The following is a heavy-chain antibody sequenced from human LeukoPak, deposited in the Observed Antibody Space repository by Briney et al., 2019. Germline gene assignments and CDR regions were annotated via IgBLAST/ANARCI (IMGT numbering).Heavy chain of an antibody. Sequence: SETLSLTCTVSGGSISSYYWSWIRQPAGKGLEWIGRIYTSGSTNYNPSLKSRVTISVDRSKNQFSLKLSSVTAADTAVYYCARDLSAGDILTVDGDYWGQGTLVTVSS. CDR2: IYTSGST. V-gene: IGHV4-4*07. CDR3: ARDLSAGDILTVDGDY. J-gene: IGHJ4*02. D-gene: IGHD3-9*01. CDR1: GGSISSYY.